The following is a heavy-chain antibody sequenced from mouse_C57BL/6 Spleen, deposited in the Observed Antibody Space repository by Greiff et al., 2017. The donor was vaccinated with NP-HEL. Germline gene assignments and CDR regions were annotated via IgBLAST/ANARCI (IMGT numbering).Heavy chain of an antibody. J-gene: IGHJ1*03. CDR1: GYAFSSYW. D-gene: IGHD1-1*01. CDR3: ARRGGRDWYFDV. V-gene: IGHV1-80*01. Sequence: QVQLQQSGAELVKPGASVKISCKASGYAFSSYWMNWVKQRPGKGLEWIGQIYPGDGDTNYNGKFKGKATLTADKSSSTAYMQLSSLTSEDSAVYFCARRGGRDWYFDVWGTGTTVTVSS. CDR2: IYPGDGDT.